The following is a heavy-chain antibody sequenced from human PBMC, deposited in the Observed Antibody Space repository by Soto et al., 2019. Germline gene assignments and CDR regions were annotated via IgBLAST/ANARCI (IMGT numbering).Heavy chain of an antibody. CDR3: ARDREGAAYHFDY. CDR1: GFTFSDYY. Sequence: GGSLRLSCAASGFTFSDYYMSWIRQAPGKGLEWVSYISSSSSYKNYADSVKGRFTISRDNAKNSLYLQMNSLRAEDTAVYYCARDREGAAYHFDYWGQGTLVTVSS. D-gene: IGHD1-26*01. CDR2: ISSSSSYK. J-gene: IGHJ4*02. V-gene: IGHV3-11*06.